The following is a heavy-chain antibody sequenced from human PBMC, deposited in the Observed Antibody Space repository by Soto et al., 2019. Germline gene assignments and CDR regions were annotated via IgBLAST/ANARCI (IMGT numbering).Heavy chain of an antibody. CDR3: ARAKFAITIFGVVSRVNWFDP. D-gene: IGHD3-3*01. Sequence: ASVKVSCKASGGTFSSYAISWVRQAPGQGLEWMGGIIPIFGTANYAQKFQGRATITADESTSTAYMELSSLRSEDTAVYYCARAKFAITIFGVVSRVNWFDPWGQGTLVTVSS. J-gene: IGHJ5*02. CDR2: IIPIFGTA. CDR1: GGTFSSYA. V-gene: IGHV1-69*13.